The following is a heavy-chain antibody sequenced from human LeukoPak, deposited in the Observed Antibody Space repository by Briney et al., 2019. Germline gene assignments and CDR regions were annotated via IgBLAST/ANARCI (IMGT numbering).Heavy chain of an antibody. CDR2: INPNSGGT. D-gene: IGHD6-6*01. V-gene: IGHV1-2*02. J-gene: IGHJ5*02. Sequence: ASVKVSCKASGYTFTGYYMHWVRQAPGQGLEWMGWINPNSGGTNYAQKFQGRVTMTRDTSISTADMEVSRLRSDDTAVYYCARGTARKQLVHWFDPWGQGTLVTVSS. CDR3: ARGTARKQLVHWFDP. CDR1: GYTFTGYY.